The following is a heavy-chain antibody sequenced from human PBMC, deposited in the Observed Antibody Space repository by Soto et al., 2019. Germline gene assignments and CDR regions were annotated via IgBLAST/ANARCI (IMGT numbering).Heavy chain of an antibody. CDR1: WDSVSTNTAT. CDR3: ARVSSSWGLVNYFDY. V-gene: IGHV6-1*01. CDR2: TYYRSKWET. Sequence: SQTLSLTCAISWDSVSTNTATWDWIRQSPSRGLEWLGRTYYRSKWETDYAVSVKGRITINPDTSNNQFSLKLSSVTAADTAVYYCARVSSSWGLVNYFDYWGQGTLVTVSS. D-gene: IGHD6-13*01. J-gene: IGHJ4*02.